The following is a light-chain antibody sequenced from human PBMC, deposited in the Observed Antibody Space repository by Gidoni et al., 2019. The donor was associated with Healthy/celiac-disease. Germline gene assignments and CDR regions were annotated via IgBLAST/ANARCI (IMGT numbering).Light chain of an antibody. CDR1: QSVSSY. J-gene: IGKJ4*01. Sequence: IVLTHSPATLSLSPGGRATLSCRASQSVSSYLAWYQQKPGQAPRLLIYDASNRATGIPARFSGSGSGTDFTLTISSLEPEDFAVYYCQQRSNWPALTFXGXTKVEIK. V-gene: IGKV3-11*01. CDR2: DAS. CDR3: QQRSNWPALT.